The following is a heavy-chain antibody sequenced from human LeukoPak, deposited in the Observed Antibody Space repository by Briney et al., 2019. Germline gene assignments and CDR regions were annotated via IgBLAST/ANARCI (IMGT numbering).Heavy chain of an antibody. CDR2: ISYSGST. J-gene: IGHJ4*02. CDR1: NGSIISGGYY. D-gene: IGHD2-21*02. CDR3: ARAVEVVTASSFDY. V-gene: IGHV4-31*03. Sequence: SETLSLTCTVSNGSIISGGYYWSWIRQHPGKGLEWIGYISYSGSTYYNPSLKSRVTISLDTSKNQFSLKLSSVTAADTAVYYSARAVEVVTASSFDYWGQGTLVTVSS.